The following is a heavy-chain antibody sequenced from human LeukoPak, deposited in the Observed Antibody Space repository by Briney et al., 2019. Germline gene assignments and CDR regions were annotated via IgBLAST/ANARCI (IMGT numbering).Heavy chain of an antibody. Sequence: GGSLRLSCAASGFTFSSYGMHWVRQAPGKGLEWVAVISYGGSNKYYADSVKGRFTISRDNSKNTLYLQMNSLRAEDTAVYYCATAISSYWGQGTLVTVSS. CDR2: ISYGGSNK. D-gene: IGHD6-13*01. J-gene: IGHJ4*02. CDR1: GFTFSSYG. V-gene: IGHV3-30*03. CDR3: ATAISSY.